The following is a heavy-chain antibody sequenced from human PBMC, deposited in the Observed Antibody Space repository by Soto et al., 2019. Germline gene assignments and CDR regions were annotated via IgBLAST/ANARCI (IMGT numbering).Heavy chain of an antibody. CDR1: GGTFSSYA. CDR3: ARSQGSSTSLEIYYYYYYGMDV. Sequence: QVQLVQSGAEVKKPGSSVKVSCKASGGTFSSYAISWVRQAPGQGLEWMGGIIPISGTANYAQKFQGRVTITADESTSTVSMELRSLRSEDTAVYFCARSQGSSTSLEIYYYYYYGMDVWGQGTKVTVSS. J-gene: IGHJ6*02. V-gene: IGHV1-69*01. D-gene: IGHD2-2*01. CDR2: IIPISGTA.